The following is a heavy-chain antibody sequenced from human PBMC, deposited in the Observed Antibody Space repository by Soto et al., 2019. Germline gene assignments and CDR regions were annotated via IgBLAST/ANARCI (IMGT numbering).Heavy chain of an antibody. J-gene: IGHJ6*02. CDR3: AAGIESSGYYLTFLEGPYYYYLMDS. V-gene: IGHV1-58*01. CDR1: GFTFTSSA. CDR2: IVVGSGNT. D-gene: IGHD3-22*01. Sequence: PVKVSCKTSGFTFTSSAVQWVRQARGQRLEWIGWIVVGSGNTNYAQKFQERVTITRDMSTSTAYMELSSLRSEDTAVYYCAAGIESSGYYLTFLEGPYYYYLMDSRRPGATGTVSS.